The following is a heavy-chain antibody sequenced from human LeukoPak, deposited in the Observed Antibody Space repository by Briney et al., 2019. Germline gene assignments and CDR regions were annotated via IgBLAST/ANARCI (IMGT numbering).Heavy chain of an antibody. Sequence: PGGSLRLSCAASGFTFSSYGMNWVRQAPGKGLEWVSYISSSSSTIYYADSVKGRFTISRDNSKDTLYLQMNSLRAEDTAVYYCAREVDDSSGYSHYWGQGTLVTVSS. V-gene: IGHV3-48*01. CDR1: GFTFSSYG. D-gene: IGHD3-22*01. J-gene: IGHJ4*02. CDR2: ISSSSSTI. CDR3: AREVDDSSGYSHY.